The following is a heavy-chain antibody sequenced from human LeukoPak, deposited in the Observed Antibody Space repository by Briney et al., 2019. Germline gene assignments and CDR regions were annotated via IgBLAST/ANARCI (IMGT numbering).Heavy chain of an antibody. D-gene: IGHD6-19*01. V-gene: IGHV4-34*01. CDR1: GGSFSGYY. CDR2: INHSGST. Sequence: SETLSLTCAVYGGSFSGYYWSWIRQPPGKGLEWIGEINHSGSTNYNPSLKSRVTISVDTSKNQFSLKLSSVTAADTAVYYCARDRGGQQWLVLNWFDPWGQGTLVTVSS. J-gene: IGHJ5*02. CDR3: ARDRGGQQWLVLNWFDP.